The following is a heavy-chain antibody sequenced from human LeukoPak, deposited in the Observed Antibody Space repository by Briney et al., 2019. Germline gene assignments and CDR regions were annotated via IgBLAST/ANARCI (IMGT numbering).Heavy chain of an antibody. CDR3: AKETSSSFDY. CDR2: ISNSGGST. J-gene: IGHJ4*02. CDR1: GFTFSSYA. V-gene: IGHV3-23*01. Sequence: GGSLRLSCVDTGFTFSSYAMNWVRQAPGKGLEWVSGISNSGGSTYYADSVKGRFTISRDNSKNTLYLQMNSLRAEDTAVYYCAKETSSSFDYWGQGTLVTVSS. D-gene: IGHD6-6*01.